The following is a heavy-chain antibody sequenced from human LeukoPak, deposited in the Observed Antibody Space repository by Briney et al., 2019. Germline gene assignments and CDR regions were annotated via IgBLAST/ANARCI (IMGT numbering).Heavy chain of an antibody. CDR2: IYSSGST. J-gene: IGHJ5*02. CDR3: ARGPLNWFDP. Sequence: SETLSLTCTVSGGSISSGGYYWSWIRQHPGKGLEWIGYIYSSGSTDYNPSLKSRVTISVDTSKNQFSLKLTSVTAADAAVYYCARGPLNWFDPWGQGTLVTVSS. CDR1: GGSISSGGYY. V-gene: IGHV4-61*08.